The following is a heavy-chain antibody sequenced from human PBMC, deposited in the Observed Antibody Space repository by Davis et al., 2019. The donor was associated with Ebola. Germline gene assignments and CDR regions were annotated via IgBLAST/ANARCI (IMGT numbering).Heavy chain of an antibody. D-gene: IGHD4-17*01. V-gene: IGHV1-2*04. CDR3: ARDLPSYGDYGIYYYGMDV. CDR2: INPNSGDT. Sequence: ASVKVSCKASGGTFSSSAISWVRQAPGQGLEWMGWINPNSGDTNYAQKFQGWVTMTRDTSISTAYMELSRLRSDDTAVYYCARDLPSYGDYGIYYYGMDVWGQGTTVTVSS. CDR1: GGTFSSSA. J-gene: IGHJ6*02.